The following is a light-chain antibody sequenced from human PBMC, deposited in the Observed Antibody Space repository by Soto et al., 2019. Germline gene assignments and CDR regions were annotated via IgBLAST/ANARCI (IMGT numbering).Light chain of an antibody. CDR2: GAS. V-gene: IGKV3-20*01. Sequence: EIVLTQSPGTLSLSPGERATLSCRASQSVSSNYLAWYQQRPGQGPRLLIYGASSRATGVPDRFSGSGSGTDFTLTIRRLEPEDCAVYYCQQYGNSPITFGQGTRLEIK. CDR3: QQYGNSPIT. J-gene: IGKJ5*01. CDR1: QSVSSNY.